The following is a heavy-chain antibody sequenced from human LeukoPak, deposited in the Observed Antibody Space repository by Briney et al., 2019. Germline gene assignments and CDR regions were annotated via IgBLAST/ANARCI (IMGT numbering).Heavy chain of an antibody. CDR2: ISWNSGSI. CDR3: AKEMYYYESSGALNS. V-gene: IGHV3-9*01. CDR1: GFTFDDYA. Sequence: SGGSLRLSCAASGFTFDDYAMHWVRQAPGKGLEWVSGISWNSGSIGYADSVKGRFTISRDNSKNTLYLQMNSLRAEDTAVYYCAKEMYYYESSGALNSWGQGTLVTVSS. D-gene: IGHD3-22*01. J-gene: IGHJ4*02.